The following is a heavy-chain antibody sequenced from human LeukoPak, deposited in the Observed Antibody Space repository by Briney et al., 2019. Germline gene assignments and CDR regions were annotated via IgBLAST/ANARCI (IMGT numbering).Heavy chain of an antibody. D-gene: IGHD4-17*01. CDR2: INHSGST. V-gene: IGHV4-34*01. J-gene: IGHJ4*02. CDR3: ALSVMTTVTYIDY. Sequence: SDTLSLTCAVYVGSFSGYYWSWIRQPPGKGLEWIGEINHSGSTNYNPSLKSRVTISVDTSKNQFSLKLSSVSAADTAVYYCALSVMTTVTYIDYWGQGTLVTVSS. CDR1: VGSFSGYY.